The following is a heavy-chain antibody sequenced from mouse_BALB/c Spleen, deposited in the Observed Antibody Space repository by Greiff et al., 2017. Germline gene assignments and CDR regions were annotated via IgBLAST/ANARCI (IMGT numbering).Heavy chain of an antibody. V-gene: IGHV1S137*01. CDR2: ISTYYGDA. D-gene: IGHD2-4*01. CDR3: ATTMITTEAMDY. Sequence: ESGAELVRPGVSVKISCKGSGYTFTDYAMHWVKQSHAKSLEWIGVISTYYGDASYNQKFKGKATMTVDKSSSTAYMELARLTSEDSAIYYCATTMITTEAMDYWGQGTSVTVSS. CDR1: GYTFTDYA. J-gene: IGHJ4*01.